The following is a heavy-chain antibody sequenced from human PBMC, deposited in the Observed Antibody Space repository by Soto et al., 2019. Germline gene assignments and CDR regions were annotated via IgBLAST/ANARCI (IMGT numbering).Heavy chain of an antibody. CDR3: ARGQEGVVAMH. CDR2: VKDGGHT. J-gene: IGHJ4*02. Sequence: QVQLQQWGAGLLKPSETLSLNCAVTGGSLSGYYWSWIRQPPGKGLEWIGEVKDGGHTNYSPSLRGRVTISSDTSNNQFSLRLNSVTAADTGVYYCARGQEGVVAMHLDQGSLVTVSS. V-gene: IGHV4-34*01. CDR1: GGSLSGYY. D-gene: IGHD2-2*01.